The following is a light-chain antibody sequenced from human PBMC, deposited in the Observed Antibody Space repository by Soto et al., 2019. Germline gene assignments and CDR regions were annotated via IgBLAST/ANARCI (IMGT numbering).Light chain of an antibody. CDR3: TSYASSSTLWV. J-gene: IGLJ3*02. Sequence: QSVLTQPPSASGTPGQRVTISCSGSSSNIGSNAVTWYQHFPGTAPKVLIYSDDQRPSGVPDRFSGSKSGTSASLAISGLRAEDEADYYCTSYASSSTLWVFGGGTKLTVL. V-gene: IGLV1-44*01. CDR2: SDD. CDR1: SSNIGSNA.